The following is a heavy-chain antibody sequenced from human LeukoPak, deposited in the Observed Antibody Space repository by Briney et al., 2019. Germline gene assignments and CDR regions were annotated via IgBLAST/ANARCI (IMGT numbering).Heavy chain of an antibody. CDR1: GFTFDTYD. CDR2: ISSSGSSK. Sequence: GGSLRLSCAAFGFTFDTYDINWVRQAPGKGLEWVSLISSSGSSKDYADSVQGRFSISRDNTKNLVYLQMNSLRVEDTALYYCAREHGSWSYRYYFFVDVWGKGTTVTVSS. CDR3: AREHGSWSYRYYFFVDV. D-gene: IGHD4-11*01. V-gene: IGHV3-48*03. J-gene: IGHJ6*03.